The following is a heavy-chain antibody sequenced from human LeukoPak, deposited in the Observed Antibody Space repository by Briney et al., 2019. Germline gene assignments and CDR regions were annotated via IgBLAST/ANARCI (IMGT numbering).Heavy chain of an antibody. CDR2: IWYDGSNK. V-gene: IGHV3-33*01. Sequence: GGSLRLSCAASGFTFSSYGMHWVRQAPGKGLEWVAVIWYDGSNKYYADSVKGRFTISRDNSKNTLYLQMNSLRAEDTAVYYCASAPRPHNYYYYYMDVWGKGTTVTVSS. CDR1: GFTFSSYG. J-gene: IGHJ6*03. CDR3: ASAPRPHNYYYYYMDV.